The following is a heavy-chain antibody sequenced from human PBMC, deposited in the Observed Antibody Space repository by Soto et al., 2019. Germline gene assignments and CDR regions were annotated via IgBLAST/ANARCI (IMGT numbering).Heavy chain of an antibody. CDR1: GGTFSSYA. CDR3: ASHSGWNYYYGMDV. CDR2: IIPIFGTA. J-gene: IGHJ6*02. D-gene: IGHD3-22*01. Sequence: ASVKVSCQASGGTFSSYAISWVRQAPGQGLEWMGGIIPIFGTANYAQKFQGRVTITADESTSTAYMELSSLRSEDTAVYYCASHSGWNYYYGMDVWGQGTTVTVSS. V-gene: IGHV1-69*13.